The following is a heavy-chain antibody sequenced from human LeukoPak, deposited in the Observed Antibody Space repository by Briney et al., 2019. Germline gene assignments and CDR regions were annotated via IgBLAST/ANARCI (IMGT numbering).Heavy chain of an antibody. J-gene: IGHJ5*01. V-gene: IGHV3-23*01. CDR3: AKENDYRKTIPKRASDS. CDR2: ISGSSSHT. Sequence: GGSLRLSCTASGFTFSIYDRSWVRQAPGKGLEWVSGISGSSSHTMDADSVRGRFTISRDNTRNTLYLHMNSLRAEDTALYYCAKENDYRKTIPKRASDSWGQGTLVTVSS. CDR1: GFTFSIYD. D-gene: IGHD3-16*01.